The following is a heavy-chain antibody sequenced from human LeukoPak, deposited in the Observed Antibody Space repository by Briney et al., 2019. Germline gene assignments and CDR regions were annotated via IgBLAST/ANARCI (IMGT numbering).Heavy chain of an antibody. J-gene: IGHJ4*02. Sequence: SVKVSCKASGGTFSSYAISWVRQAPGQGLEWMRGIIPIFGTANYAQKFQGRVTITTDESTSTAYVELSSLRSGDTAVYYCARGARYYYDSSGYYYDYWGQGTLVTVSS. CDR2: IIPIFGTA. CDR1: GGTFSSYA. CDR3: ARGARYYYDSSGYYYDY. V-gene: IGHV1-69*05. D-gene: IGHD3-22*01.